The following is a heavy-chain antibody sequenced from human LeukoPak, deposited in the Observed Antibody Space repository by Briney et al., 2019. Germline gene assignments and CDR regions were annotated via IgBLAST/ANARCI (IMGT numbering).Heavy chain of an antibody. Sequence: GGSLRLSCAASGFTFSSYAMHWVRQAPGKGLEWVAVISYDGSNKYYADSVKGRFTISRDNSKNTLYLQMNSLRAEDTAVYYCAKDAGSTIVGATFAYWGQGTLVTVSS. CDR1: GFTFSSYA. J-gene: IGHJ4*02. D-gene: IGHD1-26*01. CDR3: AKDAGSTIVGATFAY. CDR2: ISYDGSNK. V-gene: IGHV3-30-3*01.